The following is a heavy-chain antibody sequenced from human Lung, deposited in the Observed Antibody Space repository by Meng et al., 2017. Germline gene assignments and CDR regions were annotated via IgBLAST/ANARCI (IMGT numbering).Heavy chain of an antibody. Sequence: QGQLQDSGQGLVKPSQTLSPPCTVSGGSISSSNYYWSWIRQPPGKGLEWSGHIYNSGSTYYNPSLKSRITISVDTSKNQFSLKLSSVTAADTAVYYCARGQKGYFDLWGRGTLVTVSS. CDR3: ARGQKGYFDL. CDR2: IYNSGST. J-gene: IGHJ2*01. V-gene: IGHV4-30-4*01. CDR1: GGSISSSNYY.